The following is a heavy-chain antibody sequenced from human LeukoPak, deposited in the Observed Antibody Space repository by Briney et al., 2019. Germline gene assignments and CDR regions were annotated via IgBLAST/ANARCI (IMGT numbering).Heavy chain of an antibody. CDR1: GGSFSSHY. Sequence: SETLSLTCGVSGGSFSSHYWTWIRQPPGKGLEWIGEINPRGSTNYNPSLESRGTVSADTSRNQLSRRLTSVTAADSAVYFCARGLRQGSAWSWGPKEKSYQYMDVWGTGTTVTVSS. J-gene: IGHJ6*04. CDR2: INPRGST. V-gene: IGHV4-34*01. D-gene: IGHD6-19*01. CDR3: ARGLRQGSAWSWGPKEKSYQYMDV.